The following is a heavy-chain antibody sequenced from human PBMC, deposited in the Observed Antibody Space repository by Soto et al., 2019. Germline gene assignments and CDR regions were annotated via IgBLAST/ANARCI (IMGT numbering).Heavy chain of an antibody. CDR2: IREDGSQK. CDR3: ARARGMTTVPNMVFDI. Sequence: EAQLVESGGGLVQPGGSLRLSCVVSGFILSSDWMSWVRQAPGKGLEWVAYIREDGSQKYFVDSVKGRFTISRDNGKNSVYLQINSLRVEDTAVYYCARARGMTTVPNMVFDIWGQGTMVTVSS. D-gene: IGHD4-17*01. CDR1: GFILSSDW. J-gene: IGHJ3*02. V-gene: IGHV3-7*03.